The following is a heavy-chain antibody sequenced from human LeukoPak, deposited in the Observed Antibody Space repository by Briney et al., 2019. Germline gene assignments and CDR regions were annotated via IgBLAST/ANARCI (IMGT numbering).Heavy chain of an antibody. V-gene: IGHV4-31*03. CDR1: GGSISSGGYY. J-gene: IGHJ4*02. CDR2: IYYSGST. CDR3: ATLWFGDLSKANDY. Sequence: SSETLSLTRTVSGGSISSGGYYWSWIRQHPGKGLEWIGYIYYSGSTYYNPSLKSRVTISVDTSKNQFSLKLSSVTAADTAVYYCATLWFGDLSKANDYWGQGTLVTVSS. D-gene: IGHD3-10*01.